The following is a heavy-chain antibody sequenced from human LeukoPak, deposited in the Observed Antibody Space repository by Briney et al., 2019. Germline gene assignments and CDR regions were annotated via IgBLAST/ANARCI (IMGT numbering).Heavy chain of an antibody. CDR3: ARGDGYAQRD. V-gene: IGHV3-74*01. D-gene: IGHD5-12*01. CDR2: INSDGSST. Sequence: PGGSLRLSCAASGFTFSSYAMHWARQAPGKGLVWVSRINSDGSSTSYADSVKGRLTISRDNAKNTLYLQMNSLRVEDTAVYYCARGDGYAQRDWGQGTLVTVPS. J-gene: IGHJ4*02. CDR1: GFTFSSYA.